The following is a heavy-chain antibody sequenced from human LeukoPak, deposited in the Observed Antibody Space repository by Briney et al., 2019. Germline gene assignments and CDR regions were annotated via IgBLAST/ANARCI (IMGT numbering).Heavy chain of an antibody. CDR3: ARERYCSGGNCFVTYYYGMDV. J-gene: IGHJ6*02. V-gene: IGHV1-46*01. CDR1: GYTFTSYY. CDR2: INPSGGST. D-gene: IGHD2-15*01. Sequence: ASVKVSCKASGYTFTSYYMHWVRQAPGQGLEWMGIINPSGGSTNYAQKFEGRVTMTRDTSTSTVYMELSSLRSEDTAVYYCARERYCSGGNCFVTYYYGMDVWGQGTTVTVSS.